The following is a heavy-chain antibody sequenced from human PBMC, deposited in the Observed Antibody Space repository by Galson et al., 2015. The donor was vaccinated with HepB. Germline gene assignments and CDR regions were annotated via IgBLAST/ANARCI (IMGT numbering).Heavy chain of an antibody. V-gene: IGHV1-2*02. CDR3: ARAVVPAAPSDS. D-gene: IGHD2-2*01. Sequence: SVKVSCKASPYTFTNYYIHWVRQAPGQGLQWVGWINPSSGRTNYAPSLQDRVAMTRDTSIKTVYMELSSLKFDDSAIYFCARAVVPAAPSDSWGQGTLVTVSS. J-gene: IGHJ5*01. CDR2: INPSSGRT. CDR1: PYTFTNYY.